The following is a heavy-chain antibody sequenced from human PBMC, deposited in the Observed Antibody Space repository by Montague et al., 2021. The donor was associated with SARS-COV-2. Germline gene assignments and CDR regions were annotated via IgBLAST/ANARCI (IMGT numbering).Heavy chain of an antibody. CDR1: GFAFSDYS. CDR2: ISNSGGS. V-gene: IGHV3-23*01. Sequence: SLILSCAASGFAFSDYSMSLFRQAPGKGLEWVSGISNSGGSYYAYSVRGRFTMSRGNSKNTLYLQMNSLRAEDTAVYYCAKQGCSSTTCYANCWGQGTLVTVSS. J-gene: IGHJ4*02. D-gene: IGHD2-2*01. CDR3: AKQGCSSTTCYANC.